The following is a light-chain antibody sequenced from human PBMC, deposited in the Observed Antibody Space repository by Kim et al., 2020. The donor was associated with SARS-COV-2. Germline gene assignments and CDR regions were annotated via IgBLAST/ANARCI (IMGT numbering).Light chain of an antibody. Sequence: EIVLTQSPGTLSLSPGEGATLSCRASQSVTSDYLAWFQQRRGHPPRLLIYGASTRATGIPDKFVGSGSGADFTLTISRLEPEDFAVYYCQQYGSAPDTFGRGTKLEI. V-gene: IGKV3-20*01. CDR3: QQYGSAPDT. CDR1: QSVTSDY. CDR2: GAS. J-gene: IGKJ2*01.